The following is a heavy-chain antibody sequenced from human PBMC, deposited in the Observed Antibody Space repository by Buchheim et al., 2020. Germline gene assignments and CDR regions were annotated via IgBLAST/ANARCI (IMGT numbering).Heavy chain of an antibody. CDR1: GFTFSSYG. D-gene: IGHD4-17*01. V-gene: IGHV3-33*01. CDR3: ARGHHDYGEFGGGYFDY. J-gene: IGHJ4*02. Sequence: QVQLVESGGGVVQPGRSLRLSCAASGFTFSSYGMHWVRQAPGKGLEWVAVIWYDGSNKYYADSVKGRFTISRDNSKNTLYLQMNSLRAEDTAVYYCARGHHDYGEFGGGYFDYWGQGTL. CDR2: IWYDGSNK.